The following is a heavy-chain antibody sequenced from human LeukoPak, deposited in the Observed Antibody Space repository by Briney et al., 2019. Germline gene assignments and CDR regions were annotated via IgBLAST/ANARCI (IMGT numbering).Heavy chain of an antibody. CDR3: ARDSTYGDYVPLWAFDI. CDR1: GFTFSDYY. V-gene: IGHV3-11*06. CDR2: ISSSSSYT. Sequence: GGSLRLSCAASGFTFSDYYMSWIRQAPGKGLERVSYISSSSSYTNYADSVKGRFTISRDNAKNSLYLQMNSLRAEDTAVYYCARDSTYGDYVPLWAFDIWGQGTMVTVSS. J-gene: IGHJ3*02. D-gene: IGHD4-17*01.